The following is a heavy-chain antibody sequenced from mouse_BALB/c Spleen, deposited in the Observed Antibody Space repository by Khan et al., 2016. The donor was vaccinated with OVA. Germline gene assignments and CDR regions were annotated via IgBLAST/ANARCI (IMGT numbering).Heavy chain of an antibody. D-gene: IGHD2-3*01. CDR3: ARDGSRYNYAMDY. Sequence: VQLKESGPGLVNPSQSLSLTCTVTGYSITSDYAWNWSRQFPGNKLEWMGYINYSGSTNYNPALKSRISITRDTSKNQFFLQLNSVTTEDTATYYCARDGSRYNYAMDYWGQGTSVTVSS. CDR1: GYSITSDYA. CDR2: INYSGST. V-gene: IGHV3-2*02. J-gene: IGHJ4*01.